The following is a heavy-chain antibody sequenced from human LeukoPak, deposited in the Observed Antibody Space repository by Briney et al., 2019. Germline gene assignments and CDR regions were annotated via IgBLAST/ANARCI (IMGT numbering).Heavy chain of an antibody. D-gene: IGHD3-10*01. CDR3: ARRGPRKYGSGSYYNPQDY. CDR2: INHSGST. Sequence: SETLSLTCAVYGGSFSGYYWSWIRQPPGKGLEWIGEINHSGSTNYNPSLKSRVTISVDTSKNQFSLKLSSVTAADTAVYYCARRGPRKYGSGSYYNPQDYWGQGTLVTVSS. CDR1: GGSFSGYY. V-gene: IGHV4-34*01. J-gene: IGHJ4*02.